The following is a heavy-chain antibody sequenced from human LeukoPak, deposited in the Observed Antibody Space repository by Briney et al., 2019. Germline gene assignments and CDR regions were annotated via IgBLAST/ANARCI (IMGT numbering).Heavy chain of an antibody. CDR3: ARVIPAGYSGWYFDY. Sequence: GASVKVSCKASGYTFTSYGISWVRQAPGQGLEWMGWISAYNGNTNYAQKLQGRVTMTTDTSTGTAYMELRSLRSDDTAVYYCARVIPAGYSGWYFDYWGQGTLVTVSS. V-gene: IGHV1-18*01. D-gene: IGHD5-12*01. J-gene: IGHJ4*02. CDR1: GYTFTSYG. CDR2: ISAYNGNT.